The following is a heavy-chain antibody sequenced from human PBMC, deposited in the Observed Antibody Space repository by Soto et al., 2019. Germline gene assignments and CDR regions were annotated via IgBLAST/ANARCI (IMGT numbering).Heavy chain of an antibody. CDR2: IYPVDSDT. D-gene: IGHD3-3*01. V-gene: IGHV5-51*01. CDR3: ARVIWSGFPAAYHFDY. J-gene: IGHJ4*02. Sequence: GESLKISCKGSGYSFTSYWIAWVRQMPGKGLEWMGIIYPVDSDTRYSPSFQGQVTISADKSIGTAYLQWSSLKASDTAMYYCARVIWSGFPAAYHFDYWGQGTLVTVSS. CDR1: GYSFTSYW.